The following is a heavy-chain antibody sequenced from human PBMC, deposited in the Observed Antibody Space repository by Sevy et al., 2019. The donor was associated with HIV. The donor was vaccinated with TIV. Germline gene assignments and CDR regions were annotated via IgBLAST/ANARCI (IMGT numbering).Heavy chain of an antibody. CDR1: GFSFDSYG. CDR3: AKGGGGHYDPDEIGYYFYYYNMDV. V-gene: IGHV3-23*01. J-gene: IGHJ6*03. Sequence: GWSLRLSCAVSGFSFDSYGMTWVRQAPGKGLEWVSGISGSGTRTYDADSVKGRFSISRDNSKNRLYLQMNSLRSEDTGIYYCAKGGGGHYDPDEIGYYFYYYNMDVWGKGTTVTVSS. D-gene: IGHD3-22*01. CDR2: ISGSGTRT.